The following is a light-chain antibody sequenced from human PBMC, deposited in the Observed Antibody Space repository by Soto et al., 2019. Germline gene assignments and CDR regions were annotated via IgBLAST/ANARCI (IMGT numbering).Light chain of an antibody. J-gene: IGKJ1*01. CDR1: QGIRND. V-gene: IGKV1-6*01. CDR3: QQSGDTPPWT. CDR2: EAS. Sequence: AILITQSPSSLSASVGDRVTITCRASQGIRNDLAWYQQKPGKAPKLLIYEASTLQSGVPSRFSGSGSGTEFTLTITSLQPEDFATYYCQQSGDTPPWTFGQGTKVDI.